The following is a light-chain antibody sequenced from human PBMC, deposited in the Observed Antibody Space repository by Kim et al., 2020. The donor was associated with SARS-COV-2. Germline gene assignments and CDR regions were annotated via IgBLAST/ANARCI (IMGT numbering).Light chain of an antibody. J-gene: IGKJ2*03. CDR3: LQHQTLPYS. CDR1: QSINIF. CDR2: SAS. Sequence: SASVGASVSITCRASQSINIFLAWFQQKPGKVPKRLIYSASSVQSGVPSRFSGSGSGTEFTLTISSLQPEDSATYYCLQHQTLPYSFGQGTKLEI. V-gene: IGKV1-17*03.